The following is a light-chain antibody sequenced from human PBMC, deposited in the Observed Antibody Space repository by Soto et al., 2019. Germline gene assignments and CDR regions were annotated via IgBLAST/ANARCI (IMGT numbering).Light chain of an antibody. J-gene: IGKJ1*01. CDR2: GAS. Sequence: EIVLTQSPGTLSLSPGERATLSCRASQSVSSSYLAWYQQKPGQAPRPLIYGASSRAIGIPDRFSGSGSGTDFTLTISRLEPEDFAVYYCKQYGSSPWTLGQGTKSDIK. CDR1: QSVSSSY. V-gene: IGKV3-20*01. CDR3: KQYGSSPWT.